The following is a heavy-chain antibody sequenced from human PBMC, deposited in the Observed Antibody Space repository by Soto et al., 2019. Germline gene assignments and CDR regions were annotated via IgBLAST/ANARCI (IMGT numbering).Heavy chain of an antibody. Sequence: QVQLQQWGAGLLKPSETLSLTCAVYGGSFSGYYWSWLRQTPGKGLEWIGEINHSGDTKYNPTLESRVTISVDTSKNQFSLKVNSVSAADTAVYYCARTGGMDVWGQGATVTVSS. CDR3: ARTGGMDV. V-gene: IGHV4-34*01. J-gene: IGHJ6*02. CDR2: INHSGDT. CDR1: GGSFSGYY.